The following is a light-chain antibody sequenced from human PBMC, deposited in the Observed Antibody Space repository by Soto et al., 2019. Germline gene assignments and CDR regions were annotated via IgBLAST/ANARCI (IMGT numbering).Light chain of an antibody. CDR1: QTLSSW. J-gene: IGKJ1*01. V-gene: IGKV1-5*03. Sequence: DIQMTQSPATLSASVGDRVTITCRATQTLSSWLAWYQQKPGKAPKLLIYKASNLESGGPARFSGSESGTEFTLTISSLQPDDFATYYCLQYRSYPVTFGQGTKVDI. CDR2: KAS. CDR3: LQYRSYPVT.